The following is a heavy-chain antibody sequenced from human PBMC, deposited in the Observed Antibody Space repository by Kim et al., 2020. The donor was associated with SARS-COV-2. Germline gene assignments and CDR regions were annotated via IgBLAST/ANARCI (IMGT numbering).Heavy chain of an antibody. V-gene: IGHV1-46*01. CDR1: GYTFTSYY. CDR3: ARGGVGDYYDSSGYYNFDY. CDR2: INPSGGST. D-gene: IGHD3-22*01. Sequence: ASVKVSCKASGYTFTSYYMHWVRQAPGQGLEWMGIINPSGGSTSYAQKFQGRVTMTRDTSTSTVYMELSSLRSEDTAVYYCARGGVGDYYDSSGYYNFDYWGQGTLVTVSS. J-gene: IGHJ4*02.